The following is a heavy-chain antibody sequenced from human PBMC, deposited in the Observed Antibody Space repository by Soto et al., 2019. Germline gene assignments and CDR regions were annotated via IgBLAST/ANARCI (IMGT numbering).Heavy chain of an antibody. CDR3: ARDEEWLPRGFDP. J-gene: IGHJ5*02. CDR1: GFTVSSNY. CDR2: IYSGGST. V-gene: IGHV3-66*01. Sequence: GGSLRLSCAASGFTVSSNYMSWVRQAPGKGLEWVSVIYSGGSTYYADSVKGRFTISRDNSKNTLYLQMNSLRAEDTAVYYCARDEEWLPRGFDPWGQGTLVTVSS. D-gene: IGHD3-3*01.